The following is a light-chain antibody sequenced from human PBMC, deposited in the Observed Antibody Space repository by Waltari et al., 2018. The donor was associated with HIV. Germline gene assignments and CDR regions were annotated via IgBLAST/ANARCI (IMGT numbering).Light chain of an antibody. CDR3: CSYTAIHTLI. Sequence: QSALTQPASVSGSPGQSITISCAGTTSDIGLFDSVSWYQQHPGRAPQLMIFGVDSRPSGVSSRFSGSKSGNTASLTISGLQAEDEANYYCCSYTAIHTLIFGGGTKLTVL. J-gene: IGLJ2*01. CDR1: TSDIGLFDS. V-gene: IGLV2-14*01. CDR2: GVD.